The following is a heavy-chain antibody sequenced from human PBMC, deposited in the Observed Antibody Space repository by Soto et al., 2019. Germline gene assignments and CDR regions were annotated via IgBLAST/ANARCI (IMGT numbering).Heavy chain of an antibody. CDR3: ARNSSPGGMDV. CDR1: GFIVSNNY. D-gene: IGHD6-13*01. CDR2: ISSGDDT. Sequence: GGSLRLSCAASGFIVSNNYMSWVRQAPGKGLEWVAVISSGDDTYYADFMKDRFTISRDNSKNEVYLQMDNLRAEDTAVYYCARNSSPGGMDVWGQGTTVTVSS. V-gene: IGHV3-53*01. J-gene: IGHJ6*02.